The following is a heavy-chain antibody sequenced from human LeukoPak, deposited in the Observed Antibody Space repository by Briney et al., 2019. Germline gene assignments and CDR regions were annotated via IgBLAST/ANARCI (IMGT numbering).Heavy chain of an antibody. J-gene: IGHJ4*02. CDR2: IYSSGST. D-gene: IGHD2-8*01. CDR3: ASLSEGMVYANF. V-gene: IGHV4-39*01. CDR1: GGSISSSSYY. Sequence: SETLSLTCTVSGGSISSSSYYWGWLRQPPGKGLEWIGSIYSSGSTYYNPSLKSRVTISVDTSKNQFSLKLSSVTAADTAVYYCASLSEGMVYANFWGQGMLVTVSS.